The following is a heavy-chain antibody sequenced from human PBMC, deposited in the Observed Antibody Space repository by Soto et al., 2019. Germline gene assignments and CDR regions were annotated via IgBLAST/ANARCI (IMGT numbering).Heavy chain of an antibody. J-gene: IGHJ4*02. D-gene: IGHD2-2*01. V-gene: IGHV3-23*01. CDR3: AKWKSIVVVPAAFFDY. Sequence: PGGSLGLSCAASGFTFSSYAMSWVRQAPGKGLEWVSAISGSGGSTYYADSVKGRFTISRDNSKNTLYLQMNSLRAEDTAVYYCAKWKSIVVVPAAFFDYWGQGTLVTVS. CDR1: GFTFSSYA. CDR2: ISGSGGST.